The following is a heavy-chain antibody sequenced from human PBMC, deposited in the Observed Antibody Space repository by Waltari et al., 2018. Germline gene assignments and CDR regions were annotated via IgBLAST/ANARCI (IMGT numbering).Heavy chain of an antibody. V-gene: IGHV1-46*01. CDR1: GLSFSSYY. CDR3: AMSTGYNRFDP. Sequence: QVHLVQSGTEVKKPGASVKVSCKSSGLSFSSYYIHWLRQAPGQGLAGMGLNTPSGYQTTSSHRFQGRVTMTRDTSTRTAYLDLHSLRSADTAVYFCAMSTGYNRFDPWGQGTRVTVSA. CDR2: NTPSGYQT. D-gene: IGHD3-9*01. J-gene: IGHJ5*02.